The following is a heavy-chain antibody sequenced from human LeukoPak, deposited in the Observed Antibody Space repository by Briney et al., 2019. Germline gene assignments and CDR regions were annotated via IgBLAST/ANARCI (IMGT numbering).Heavy chain of an antibody. CDR3: ARDGAYGLIPFDY. D-gene: IGHD3-10*01. J-gene: IGHJ4*02. Sequence: ASVKVSCKASGGTFSSYAISWVRQAPGQGLEWMGRIIPIFCTANYAQKFQGRVTITTDESTSTAYKELSSLRSEDTAVYYCARDGAYGLIPFDYWGQGTLVTVSS. CDR2: IIPIFCTA. CDR1: GGTFSSYA. V-gene: IGHV1-69*05.